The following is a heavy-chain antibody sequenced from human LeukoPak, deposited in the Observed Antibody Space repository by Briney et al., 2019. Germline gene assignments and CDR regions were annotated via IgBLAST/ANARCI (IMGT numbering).Heavy chain of an antibody. Sequence: GGSLRLSCAASGFTVSSNYMSWVRQAPGKGLEWVSVIYSGGSTYYADSVKGRFTISRDNSKNTLYLQMNSLRAEDTAVYYCARARPYYYDSSGYSARGTDAFDIWGQGTMVTVFS. J-gene: IGHJ3*02. CDR2: IYSGGST. CDR3: ARARPYYYDSSGYSARGTDAFDI. V-gene: IGHV3-66*02. D-gene: IGHD3-22*01. CDR1: GFTVSSNY.